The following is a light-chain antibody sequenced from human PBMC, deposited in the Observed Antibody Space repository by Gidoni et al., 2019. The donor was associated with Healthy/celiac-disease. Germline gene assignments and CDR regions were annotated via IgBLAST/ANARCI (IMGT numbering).Light chain of an antibody. J-gene: IGKJ2*04. V-gene: IGKV2-28*01. CDR3: MQALQTPCS. CDR1: QSLLHSNGYNY. CDR2: LGS. Sequence: DIVMTQSPLSLLVTPGEPASIPCRSSQSLLHSNGYNYLDWYLQKPGQSPQLLIYLGSNRASGVPDRFSGSGSGTDFTLKISRVEAEDVGVYYCMQALQTPCSFGQGTKLEIK.